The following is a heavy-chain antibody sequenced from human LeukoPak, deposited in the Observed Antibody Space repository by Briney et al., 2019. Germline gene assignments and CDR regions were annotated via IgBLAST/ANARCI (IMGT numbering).Heavy chain of an antibody. CDR2: ISAYNGNT. CDR1: GYTFTSYG. D-gene: IGHD6-13*01. J-gene: IGHJ4*02. CDR3: ARDGSLSSSWPFDY. Sequence: ASMKVSCKASGYTFTSYGISWVRQAPGQGLEWMGWISAYNGNTNYAQKLQGRVTMTTDTSTSTAYMELRSLRSDDTAVYYCARDGSLSSSWPFDYWGQGTLVTVSS. V-gene: IGHV1-18*01.